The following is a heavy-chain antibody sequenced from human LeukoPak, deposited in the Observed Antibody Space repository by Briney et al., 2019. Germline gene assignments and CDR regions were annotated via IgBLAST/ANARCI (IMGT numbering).Heavy chain of an antibody. CDR2: ISSSGSTI. CDR3: ARESQPPIGSMDV. V-gene: IGHV3-11*01. CDR1: GFTFSDYY. D-gene: IGHD1-14*01. Sequence: GGSLRLPCAASGFTFSDYYMSWIRQAPGKGLEWVSYISSSGSTIYYADSVKGRFTISRDNAKNSLYLQMNSLRAEDTAVYYCARESQPPIGSMDVWGQGTTVTVSS. J-gene: IGHJ6*02.